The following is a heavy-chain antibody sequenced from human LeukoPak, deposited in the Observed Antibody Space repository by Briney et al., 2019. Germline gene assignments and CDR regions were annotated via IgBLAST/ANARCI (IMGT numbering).Heavy chain of an antibody. CDR1: GFTFSSYA. D-gene: IGHD5-12*01. CDR3: ARDGYSGYGYYFDY. Sequence: GGSLRLSCAASGFTFSSYAMNWVRQAPGKGLEWVSGISCGADYIYYADSVKGRFTISRDSSRHTVYLQMNSLRAEDTAVYYCARDGYSGYGYYFDYWGQGTLVTVSS. J-gene: IGHJ4*02. V-gene: IGHV3-23*01. CDR2: ISCGADYI.